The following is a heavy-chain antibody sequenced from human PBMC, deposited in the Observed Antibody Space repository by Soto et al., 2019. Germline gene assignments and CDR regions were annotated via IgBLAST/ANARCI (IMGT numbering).Heavy chain of an antibody. CDR1: GASFDSYT. D-gene: IGHD1-1*01. J-gene: IGHJ2*01. Sequence: QVQLVQSGAEVRKSGSSVKVSCKLSGASFDSYTITWVRQAPGQGLEWMGGIIPIFGTTNYAQKFQGRLTITADGFTTAAYMDLSSLTSEDTAVYYCARWPLYELESGMYWYFDLWGRGTMVTVSS. CDR3: ARWPLYELESGMYWYFDL. V-gene: IGHV1-69*01. CDR2: IIPIFGTT.